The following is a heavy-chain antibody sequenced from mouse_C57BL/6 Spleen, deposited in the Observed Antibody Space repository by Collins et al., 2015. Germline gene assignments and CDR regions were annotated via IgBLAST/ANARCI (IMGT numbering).Heavy chain of an antibody. CDR2: IDPENGDT. D-gene: IGHD2-10*01. CDR3: TTAYN. Sequence: EVQLQQSGAELVRPGASVELSCTASGFNIKDDYIHWVKQRPEQGLEWIGWIDPENGDTEFASNFQGKATIKVDTSSNTAYLHLSSLTSEDTAVYYCTTAYNWGQGITLTVSS. J-gene: IGHJ2*01. CDR1: GFNIKDDY. V-gene: IGHV14-4*01.